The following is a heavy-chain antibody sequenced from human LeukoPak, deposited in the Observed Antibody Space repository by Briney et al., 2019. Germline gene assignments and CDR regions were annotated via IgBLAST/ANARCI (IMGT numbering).Heavy chain of an antibody. CDR3: TTVSATGTPFL. Sequence: GGSLRLSCAASGFTFSTTWMCWGRQAPGKGLEWVGRVKSKNDGGTTEFAAPVKGRFTISRDDSKDTVYLQMNSLKTEDTAVFYCTTVSATGTPFLWGQGTLVTVSS. D-gene: IGHD1-1*01. J-gene: IGHJ4*02. V-gene: IGHV3-15*01. CDR2: VKSKNDGGTT. CDR1: GFTFSTTW.